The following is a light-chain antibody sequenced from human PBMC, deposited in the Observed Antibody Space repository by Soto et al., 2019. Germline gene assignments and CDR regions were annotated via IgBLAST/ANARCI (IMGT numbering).Light chain of an antibody. CDR2: DVN. Sequence: QSALTQPRSVSGSPGQSVTISCTATSSDVGGYNYVSWYQQHPGKAPKVMIYDVNKRPSGVPDRFSGSKSGNTASLTISGLQAEDEADYHCCSYAGGYTFWVFGGGTKLTVL. CDR1: SSDVGGYNY. J-gene: IGLJ3*02. V-gene: IGLV2-11*01. CDR3: CSYAGGYTFWV.